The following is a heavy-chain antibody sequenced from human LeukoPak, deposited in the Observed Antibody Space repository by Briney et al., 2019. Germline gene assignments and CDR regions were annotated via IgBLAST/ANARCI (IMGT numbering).Heavy chain of an antibody. CDR3: ARVIMVRGVTTGDY. J-gene: IGHJ4*02. CDR1: GYTFTSYG. D-gene: IGHD3-10*01. V-gene: IGHV1-18*01. Sequence: ASVKVSCKASGYTFTSYGISWVRQAPGQGLEWMGWISAYNGNTNYAQKLQGRVTMTTDTSTSTAYMELRSLRSDDTAVYHCARVIMVRGVTTGDYWGQGTLVTVSS. CDR2: ISAYNGNT.